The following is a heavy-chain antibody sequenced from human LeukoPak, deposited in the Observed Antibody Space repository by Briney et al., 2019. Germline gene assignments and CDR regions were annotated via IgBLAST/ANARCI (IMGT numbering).Heavy chain of an antibody. CDR1: GFTFNNYA. J-gene: IGHJ4*02. Sequence: PGGSLRLSCAASGFTFNNYAMNWVRQAPGKGLKWVSAISESGDKTHYADSVKGRFTISRDNSQNTLYLQMNSLRAEDTALYYCAKQWVDCWGQGTLVTVSS. CDR2: ISESGDKT. CDR3: AKQWVDC. D-gene: IGHD1-26*01. V-gene: IGHV3-23*01.